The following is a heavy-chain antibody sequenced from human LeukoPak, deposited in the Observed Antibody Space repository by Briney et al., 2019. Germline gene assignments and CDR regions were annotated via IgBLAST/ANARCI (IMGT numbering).Heavy chain of an antibody. J-gene: IGHJ6*02. Sequence: GGSLRLSCAASGFTFSNYGMHWVRQAPGKGLEWVAVISYDGSNKYYAESVKGRFTISRDNSKNSLYLQMNSLRTEDTALYYCVKDNYDILTGYYSYYYYGMDVWGQGTTVTVSS. CDR3: VKDNYDILTGYYSYYYYGMDV. D-gene: IGHD3-9*01. CDR2: ISYDGSNK. V-gene: IGHV3-30*18. CDR1: GFTFSNYG.